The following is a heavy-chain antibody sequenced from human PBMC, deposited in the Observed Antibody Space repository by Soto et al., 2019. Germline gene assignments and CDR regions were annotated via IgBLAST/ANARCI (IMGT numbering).Heavy chain of an antibody. CDR2: INPSGGST. CDR1: GYTFTSYY. D-gene: IGHD6-6*01. V-gene: IGHV1-46*01. J-gene: IGHJ6*02. Sequence: GASVKVSCKASGYTFTSYYMHWVRQAPGQGLEWMGIINPSGGSTSYAQKFQGRVTMTRDTSTSTVYMELSSLRSEDTAVYYCARDPPRYSSSRLSIYYGMDVWGQGTTVTVSS. CDR3: ARDPPRYSSSRLSIYYGMDV.